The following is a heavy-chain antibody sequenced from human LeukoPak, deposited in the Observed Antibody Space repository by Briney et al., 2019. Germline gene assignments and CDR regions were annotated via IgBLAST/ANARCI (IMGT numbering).Heavy chain of an antibody. CDR2: IILIFGTA. D-gene: IGHD1-26*01. J-gene: IGHJ5*02. CDR3: ARGDGVRENWFDP. V-gene: IGHV1-69*05. Sequence: SVKVSCKASGGTFSSYAISWVRQAPGQGLEWMGGIILIFGTANYAQKFQGRVTITTDESTSTAYMELSSLRSEDTAVYYCARGDGVRENWFDPWGQGTLVTVSS. CDR1: GGTFSSYA.